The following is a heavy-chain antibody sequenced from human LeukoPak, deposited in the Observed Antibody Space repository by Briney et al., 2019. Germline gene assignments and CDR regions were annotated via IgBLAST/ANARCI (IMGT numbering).Heavy chain of an antibody. J-gene: IGHJ5*02. CDR1: GFTFSDYY. CDR3: ARGIRMNYYDSSGYYTPDWFDP. D-gene: IGHD3-22*01. V-gene: IGHV3-11*05. CDR2: ISSSSSYT. Sequence: PGGSLRLSCAASGFTFSDYYMSWIRQAPGKGLEWVSYISSSSSYTNYADSVKGRFTISRDNAKNSLYLQMNSLRAEDTAVYYCARGIRMNYYDSSGYYTPDWFDPWGQGTLVTVSS.